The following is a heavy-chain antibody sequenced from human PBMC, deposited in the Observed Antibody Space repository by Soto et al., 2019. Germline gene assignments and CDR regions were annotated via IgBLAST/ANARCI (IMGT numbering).Heavy chain of an antibody. D-gene: IGHD4-4*01. CDR1: GGTFSSYA. V-gene: IGHV1-69*05. Sequence: SVKVSCKASGGTFSSYAISWVRQAPGQGLEWMGGIIPIFGTANYAQKFQGRVTITRDMSTSTAYMELSSLRSEDTAVYYCAGMTTVPNYYYYGMDVWGQGTTVTVSS. CDR3: AGMTTVPNYYYYGMDV. J-gene: IGHJ6*02. CDR2: IIPIFGTA.